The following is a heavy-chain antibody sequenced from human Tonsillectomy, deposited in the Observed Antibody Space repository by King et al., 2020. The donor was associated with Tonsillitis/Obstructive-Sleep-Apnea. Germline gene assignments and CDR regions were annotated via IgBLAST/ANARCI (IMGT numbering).Heavy chain of an antibody. CDR2: INHNGRT. V-gene: IGHV4-34*01. CDR3: ARGRDEAFHNILTGYFDL. CDR1: GGSFSGNY. D-gene: IGHD3-9*01. Sequence: VQLQQWGAGLLKPSETLSLTCAAHGGSFSGNYWSWIRQPPGKGLEWIGEINHNGRTNYNPSLKSRVSMSADTSKNQFSLKLRSVTAADTAVYYCARGRDEAFHNILTGYFDLWGQGSLVTVSS. J-gene: IGHJ4*02.